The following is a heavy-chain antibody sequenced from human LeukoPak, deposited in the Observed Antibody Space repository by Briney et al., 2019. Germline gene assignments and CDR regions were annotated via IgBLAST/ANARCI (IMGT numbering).Heavy chain of an antibody. V-gene: IGHV4-34*01. CDR1: GGSFSGYY. J-gene: IGHJ3*02. CDR3: ARPYDYVWGSYRYTGYGAFDI. Sequence: PSETLSLTCAVYGGSFSGYYWSWIRQPPGKGLEWIGEINHSGSTNYNPSLKSRVTISVDTSKNQFSLKLSSVTAAGTAVYYCARPYDYVWGSYRYTGYGAFDIWGQGTMVTVSS. D-gene: IGHD3-16*02. CDR2: INHSGST.